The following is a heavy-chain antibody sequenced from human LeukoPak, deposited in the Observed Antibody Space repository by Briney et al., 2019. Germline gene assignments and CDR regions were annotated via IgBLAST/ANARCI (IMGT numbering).Heavy chain of an antibody. D-gene: IGHD3-3*01. CDR1: GYSFTSYW. CDR2: IYPGDSDT. V-gene: IGHV5-51*01. Sequence: EESLKISCKGSGYSFTSYWIGWVRQMPGKGLGWMGIIYPGDSDTRYSPSFQGQVTISADKSISTAYLQWSSLKASDTAMYYCARHAAYYDESKPPYGAFDIWGQGTMLTVSS. J-gene: IGHJ3*02. CDR3: ARHAAYYDESKPPYGAFDI.